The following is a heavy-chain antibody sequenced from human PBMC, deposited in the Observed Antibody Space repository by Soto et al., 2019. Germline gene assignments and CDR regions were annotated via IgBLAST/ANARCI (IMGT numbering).Heavy chain of an antibody. CDR2: MYSGGST. CDR3: ARDARSSGWFGWFDP. CDR1: GFTVSNTY. Sequence: EVQLVESGGGLIQPGGSLRLSCVASGFTVSNTYVSWVRQAPGKGLEWLSLMYSGGSTYYGHSVKGRFTISRDNSKNTLYLHLNSLRAEDTAVYYCARDARSSGWFGWFDPWGQGTLVTVSS. V-gene: IGHV3-53*01. D-gene: IGHD6-19*01. J-gene: IGHJ5*02.